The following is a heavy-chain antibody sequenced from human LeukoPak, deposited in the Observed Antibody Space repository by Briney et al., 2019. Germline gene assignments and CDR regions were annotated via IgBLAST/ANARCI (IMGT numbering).Heavy chain of an antibody. CDR2: TRKKTNGYTT. V-gene: IGHV3-72*01. J-gene: IGHJ4*02. CDR3: TRVVLVGTTYSYFDY. Sequence: GGSLRLSCAASGFTFSDHYMDWVRQAPGKGQEWFGRTRKKTNGYTTEYAASVKGRFTISRDDSKNSLYLQMNSLKAEDTAVYYCTRVVLVGTTYSYFDYWGQGTLVTVSS. D-gene: IGHD1-26*01. CDR1: GFTFSDHY.